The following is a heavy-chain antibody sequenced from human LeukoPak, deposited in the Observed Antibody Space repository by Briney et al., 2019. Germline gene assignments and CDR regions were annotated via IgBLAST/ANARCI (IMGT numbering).Heavy chain of an antibody. J-gene: IGHJ4*02. CDR2: INTNTGNP. Sequence: ASVKVSCKAAGYTFTSYAMNWVRQAPGQGLEWMGWINTNTGNPTYAQGFTGRFVFSLDTSVSTAYLQISSLKAEDTAVYYCARGLKGIAVAAPNYWGQGTLVTVSS. CDR1: GYTFTSYA. D-gene: IGHD6-19*01. V-gene: IGHV7-4-1*02. CDR3: ARGLKGIAVAAPNY.